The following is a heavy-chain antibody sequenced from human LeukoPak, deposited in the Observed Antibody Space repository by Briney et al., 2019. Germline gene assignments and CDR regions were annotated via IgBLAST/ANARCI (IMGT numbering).Heavy chain of an antibody. D-gene: IGHD3-3*01. V-gene: IGHV1-18*01. Sequence: GASVKVSCKASGYTFTSYGISWVRQAPGQGLEWMGWISAYNGNTNYAQKLQGRVTMTTDTSTSTAYMELRSLRSDDTAVYYCAAEYDDFWSGYYLFDPWGQGTLVTVSS. CDR3: AAEYDDFWSGYYLFDP. CDR2: ISAYNGNT. CDR1: GYTFTSYG. J-gene: IGHJ5*02.